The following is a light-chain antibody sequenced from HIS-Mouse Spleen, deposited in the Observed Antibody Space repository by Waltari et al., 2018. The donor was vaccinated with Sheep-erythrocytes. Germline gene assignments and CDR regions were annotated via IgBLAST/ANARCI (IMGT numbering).Light chain of an antibody. Sequence: SYELTQPPSVSVSPGQTARITCSGDALPTQYAYWYQQTPGQAPVLVIYKDSERPSGIPERFSGSSSGTTVTLTISGVQAEDEADYYCQSADSSGTYVFGTGTKVTVL. V-gene: IGLV3-25*03. CDR1: ALPTQY. CDR2: KDS. CDR3: QSADSSGTYV. J-gene: IGLJ1*01.